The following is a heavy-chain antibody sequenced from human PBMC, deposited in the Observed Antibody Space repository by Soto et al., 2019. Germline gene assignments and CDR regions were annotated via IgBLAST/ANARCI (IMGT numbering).Heavy chain of an antibody. CDR1: GFTFSDYY. CDR2: ISSSSSYI. Sequence: QVQLVESGGGLVKPGGSLRLSCAASGFTFSDYYMSWIRQAPGKGLEWVSYISSSSSYIYYADSVKGRFTISRDNAKNSLYLQMNSLRAEDTAVYYCARARYCSSTSCQNFDYWGQGTLVTVSS. D-gene: IGHD2-2*01. J-gene: IGHJ4*02. V-gene: IGHV3-11*06. CDR3: ARARYCSSTSCQNFDY.